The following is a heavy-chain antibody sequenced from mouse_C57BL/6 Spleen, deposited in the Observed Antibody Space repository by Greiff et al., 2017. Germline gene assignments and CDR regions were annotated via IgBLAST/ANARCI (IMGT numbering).Heavy chain of an antibody. Sequence: VQLQQPGPELVKPGASVKLSCKASGYTFTSYWMHWVKQRPGQGLEWIGKINPSNGGTNYNEKFKGKATLTVDTSSSTAYMQLSSLTSEDSAVYYCARGGSYGKFDDMDYWGQGTSLTVSS. CDR1: GYTFTSYW. CDR2: INPSNGGT. CDR3: ARGGSYGKFDDMDY. V-gene: IGHV1-53*01. D-gene: IGHD2-1*01. J-gene: IGHJ2*02.